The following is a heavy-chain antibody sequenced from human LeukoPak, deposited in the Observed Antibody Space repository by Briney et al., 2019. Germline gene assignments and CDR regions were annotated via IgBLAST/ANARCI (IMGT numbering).Heavy chain of an antibody. Sequence: TGGSLRLSCAASGFTFDEYAMHWVRQAPGKGLEWVSLISWDGGSTYYADSVKGRFTISRDNSKNSLYPQMNSLRAEDTALYYCAIGRGYCSGGSCYSGGHWGQGTLVTVSS. CDR1: GFTFDEYA. V-gene: IGHV3-43D*03. CDR3: AIGRGYCSGGSCYSGGH. CDR2: ISWDGGST. J-gene: IGHJ4*02. D-gene: IGHD2-15*01.